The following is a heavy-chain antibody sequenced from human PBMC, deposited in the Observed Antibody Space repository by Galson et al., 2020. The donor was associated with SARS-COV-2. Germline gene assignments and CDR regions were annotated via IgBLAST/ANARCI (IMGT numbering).Heavy chain of an antibody. Sequence: SETLSLTCTVSGDSISSSRYYWGWIRQPPGKGLEWIGSIYYSGNTYYNPSLRSRVTISVDVSKNQFSLKMNSVTAADTTVYYCARQSRDDFWNGYYMTDGINWFDPWGQGTLVTVSS. CDR2: IYYSGNT. J-gene: IGHJ5*02. V-gene: IGHV4-39*01. CDR1: GDSISSSRYY. D-gene: IGHD3-3*01. CDR3: ARQSRDDFWNGYYMTDGINWFDP.